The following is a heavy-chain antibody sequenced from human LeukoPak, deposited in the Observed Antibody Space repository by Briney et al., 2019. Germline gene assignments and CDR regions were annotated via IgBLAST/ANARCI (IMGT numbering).Heavy chain of an antibody. CDR3: ARDPTVKAPLPSDY. D-gene: IGHD4-11*01. Sequence: SETLSLTCTVSGGSISSGYYWGWIWQPPGKGLEWIGSIYHSGSTYYNPSLKSRVTISVDTSKNQFSLKLSSVTAADTAVYYCARDPTVKAPLPSDYWGQGTLVTVSS. CDR2: IYHSGST. J-gene: IGHJ4*02. CDR1: GGSISSGYY. V-gene: IGHV4-38-2*02.